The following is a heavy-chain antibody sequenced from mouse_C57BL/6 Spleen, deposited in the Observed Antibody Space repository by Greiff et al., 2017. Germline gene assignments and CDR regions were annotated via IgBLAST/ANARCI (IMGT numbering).Heavy chain of an antibody. CDR3: ATLDGYYGRC. V-gene: IGHV1-64*01. D-gene: IGHD2-3*01. CDR2: IHPNSGST. J-gene: IGHJ2*01. Sequence: QVQLKQPGAELVKPGASVKLSCKASGYTFTSYWMHWVKQRPGQGLEWIGMIHPNSGSTNYNEKFKSKATLTVDKSSSTAYMQLSSLTSEDSAVXYCATLDGYYGRCWGQGTTLTVSS. CDR1: GYTFTSYW.